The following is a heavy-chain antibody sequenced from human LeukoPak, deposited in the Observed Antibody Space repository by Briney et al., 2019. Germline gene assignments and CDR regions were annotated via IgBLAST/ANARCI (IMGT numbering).Heavy chain of an antibody. Sequence: SETLSLTCTVSGGSISSSSYYWGWIRQPPGKGLEWIGSIYYSGSTYYNPSLKSRVTISVDTSKNQFSLKLSSVTAADTAVYYCARRSITRYFDWLSDYWGQGTPVTVSS. D-gene: IGHD3-9*01. J-gene: IGHJ4*02. CDR2: IYYSGST. CDR3: ARRSITRYFDWLSDY. V-gene: IGHV4-39*01. CDR1: GGSISSSSYY.